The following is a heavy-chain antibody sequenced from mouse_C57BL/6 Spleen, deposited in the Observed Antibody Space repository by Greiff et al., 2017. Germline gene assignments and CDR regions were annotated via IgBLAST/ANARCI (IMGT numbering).Heavy chain of an antibody. CDR1: GFSLTSYG. CDR2: IWSDGST. Sequence: VQLQESGPGLVAPSQSLSITCTVSGFSLTSYGVHWVRQPPGKGLEWLVVIWSDGSTTYNSALKSRLSISKDNSKSQVFLKMNSLQTDDTAMYYCARHDGYLYYAMDYWGQGTSVTVSS. D-gene: IGHD2-3*01. V-gene: IGHV2-6-1*01. CDR3: ARHDGYLYYAMDY. J-gene: IGHJ4*01.